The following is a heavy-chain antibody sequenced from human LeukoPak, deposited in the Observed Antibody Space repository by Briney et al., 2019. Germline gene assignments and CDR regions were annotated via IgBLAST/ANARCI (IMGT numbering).Heavy chain of an antibody. Sequence: GRALRLSCVSTGFTFCNAWMDWVRTRPGEGLGWVGCIQRKIDGETITYGAPVKGRFTISRDDSKNTLYLQMNSLRTEDTAVYYCTTVRVGETIMESGYWGQGTLVTVSS. CDR1: GFTFCNAW. CDR2: IQRKIDGETI. D-gene: IGHD1-26*01. CDR3: TTVRVGETIMESGY. J-gene: IGHJ4*02. V-gene: IGHV3-15*01.